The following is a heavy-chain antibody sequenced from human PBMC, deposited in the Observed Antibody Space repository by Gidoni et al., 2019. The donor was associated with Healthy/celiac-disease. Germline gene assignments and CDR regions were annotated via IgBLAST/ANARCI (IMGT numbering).Heavy chain of an antibody. V-gene: IGHV3-30*18. J-gene: IGHJ4*02. CDR2: ISYDGSNK. CDR3: AKDGEELPTSYYFDY. Sequence: QVQLVESGGGVVQPGRSLRLSCAASGFTFSSYGMHWVRQAPGKGLEWVAVISYDGSNKYYADSVKGRFTISRDNSKNTLYLQMNSLRAEDTAVYYCAKDGEELPTSYYFDYWGQGTLVTVSS. CDR1: GFTFSSYG. D-gene: IGHD1-26*01.